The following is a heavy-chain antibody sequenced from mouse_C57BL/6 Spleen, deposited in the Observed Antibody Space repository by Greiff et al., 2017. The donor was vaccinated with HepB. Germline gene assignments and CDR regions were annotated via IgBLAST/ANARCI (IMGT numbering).Heavy chain of an antibody. J-gene: IGHJ2*01. V-gene: IGHV1-59*01. Sequence: QVQLQQSGAELVRPGTSVKLSCKASGYTFTSYWMHWVKQRPGQGLEWIGVIDPSDSYTNYNQKFKGKATLTVDTSSSTAYMQLSSLTSEDSAVYYCARGYYGSSGYWGEGTTLTVSS. CDR1: GYTFTSYW. CDR3: ARGYYGSSGY. CDR2: IDPSDSYT. D-gene: IGHD1-1*01.